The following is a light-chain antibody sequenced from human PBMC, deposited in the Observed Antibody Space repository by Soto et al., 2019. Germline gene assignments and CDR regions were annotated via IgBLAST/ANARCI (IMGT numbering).Light chain of an antibody. CDR1: SSDVGGYNF. CDR2: NVI. J-gene: IGLJ1*01. Sequence: QSALTQPRSVSGSPGQSVTISCTGTSSDVGGYNFVSWYQHHPGKAPKLMIYNVIQRPSGVPDRFSASKSGNTASLTISGLQAEDEADYYCCSYAGSYTYVFGTGTKVTGL. V-gene: IGLV2-11*01. CDR3: CSYAGSYTYV.